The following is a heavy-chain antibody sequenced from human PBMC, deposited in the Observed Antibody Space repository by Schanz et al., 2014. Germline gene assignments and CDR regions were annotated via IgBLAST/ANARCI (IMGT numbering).Heavy chain of an antibody. CDR2: IGYLGDT. J-gene: IGHJ4*02. D-gene: IGHD1-1*01. Sequence: EGQLVESGGGLVQPGGSLRLSCAVSGFTVSSNHMSWVRQAPGKGLEWVSTIGYLGDTYYPDSVKGRFTVSRDSGQNSLYLQMNSLRAGDTAVYYCARGTDWNLHYWGQGALVTVSS. V-gene: IGHV3-13*01. CDR1: GFTVSSNH. CDR3: ARGTDWNLHY.